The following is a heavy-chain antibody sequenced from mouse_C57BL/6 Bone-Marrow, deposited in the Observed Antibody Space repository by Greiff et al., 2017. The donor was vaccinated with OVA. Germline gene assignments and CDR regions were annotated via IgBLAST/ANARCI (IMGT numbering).Heavy chain of an antibody. CDR2: IDPENGDT. J-gene: IGHJ3*01. V-gene: IGHV14-4*01. D-gene: IGHD1-1*01. CDR1: GFNIKDDY. Sequence: EVQLQQSGAELVRPGASVKLSCTASGFNIKDDYMHWVKQRPEQGLEWIGWIDPENGDTEYASKFQGKATITADTSSNTAYLPLRSLTSGDTAVYYGATDYCGSSRDWFAYWGQGTLVTVSA. CDR3: ATDYCGSSRDWFAY.